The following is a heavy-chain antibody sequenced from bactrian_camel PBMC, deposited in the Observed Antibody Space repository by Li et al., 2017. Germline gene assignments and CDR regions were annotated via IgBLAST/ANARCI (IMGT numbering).Heavy chain of an antibody. D-gene: IGHD2*01. CDR1: GYSSSRHC. J-gene: IGHJ4*01. Sequence: VQLVESGGGSVQAGGSLRLSCTHFGYSSSRHCMGWFRQAPGKAREGIAGIRRDGDEYYADSVKGRFTISQDNAKNTLYLQMNTLKPEDSANYYCAAERSGSYCYSLLAGDACWGQGTQVTVS. CDR3: AAERSGSYCYSLLAGDAC. V-gene: IGHV3S31*01. CDR2: IRRDGDE.